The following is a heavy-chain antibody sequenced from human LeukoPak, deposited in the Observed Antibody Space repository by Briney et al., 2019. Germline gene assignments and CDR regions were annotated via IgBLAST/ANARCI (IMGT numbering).Heavy chain of an antibody. Sequence: SETLSLTCTVSGGSISSYYWGWIRQPPGKGLEWIGYIYYSGSTNYNPSLKSRVTISVDTSKNQFSLKLSSVTAADTAVYYCAKALYGDYYFDYWGQGTLVTVSS. CDR3: AKALYGDYYFDY. CDR1: GGSISSYY. V-gene: IGHV4-59*01. CDR2: IYYSGST. J-gene: IGHJ4*02. D-gene: IGHD4-17*01.